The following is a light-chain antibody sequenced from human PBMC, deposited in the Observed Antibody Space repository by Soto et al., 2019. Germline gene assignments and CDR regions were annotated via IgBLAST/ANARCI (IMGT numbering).Light chain of an antibody. J-gene: IGKJ1*01. Sequence: EIVMAQSPATLSVSPCERATLSCRASQSVTNNLAWYQHKPGQAPRLLISGASTRATDVPARFSGSGSGTEFTLTISGLTSPAFAVFHCQHYNTWPWTF. V-gene: IGKV3-15*01. CDR2: GAS. CDR3: QHYNTWPWT. CDR1: QSVTNN.